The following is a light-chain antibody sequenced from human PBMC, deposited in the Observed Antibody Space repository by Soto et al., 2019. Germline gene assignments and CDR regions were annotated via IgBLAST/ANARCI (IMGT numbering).Light chain of an antibody. Sequence: QTVVTQPVSVSGSPGQSITISCTGTSSDVGRYNLVSWYQQHAGKAPKLMIYEVTKRPSGVSNRFSGSKSGNTASLTISGLQAEDEADYYCCSYAGSSAFEFGGGTKVTVL. CDR2: EVT. CDR3: CSYAGSSAFE. J-gene: IGLJ2*01. V-gene: IGLV2-23*02. CDR1: SSDVGRYNL.